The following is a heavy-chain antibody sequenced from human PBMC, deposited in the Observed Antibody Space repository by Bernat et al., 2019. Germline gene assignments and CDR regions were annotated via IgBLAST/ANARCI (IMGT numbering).Heavy chain of an antibody. J-gene: IGHJ5*02. D-gene: IGHD1-1*01. V-gene: IGHV1-8*01. CDR3: ARNATGLHGRGSWFDP. Sequence: QVQLVQSGAEVKKPGASVKVSCKASGYTFTSYDINWVRQATGQGLEWMGWMNPNSGNTGYAQKFQGRVTMTRNTYISTAYMELRIVRSEDTAEYYFARNATGLHGRGSWFDPWGQGTLVTVSS. CDR2: MNPNSGNT. CDR1: GYTFTSYD.